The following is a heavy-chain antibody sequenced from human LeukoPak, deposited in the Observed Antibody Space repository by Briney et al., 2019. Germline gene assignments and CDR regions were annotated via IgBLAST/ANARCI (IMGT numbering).Heavy chain of an antibody. CDR3: ATTSRAYCSGGSCYPNYYYGMDV. J-gene: IGHJ6*02. Sequence: TSVKVSCKASGGTFSSYAISWVRQAPGQGLEWMGGIIPIFGTANYAQKFQGRVTITADESTSTAYMELSSLRSEDTAVYYCATTSRAYCSGGSCYPNYYYGMDVWGQGTTVTVSS. CDR2: IIPIFGTA. V-gene: IGHV1-69*13. D-gene: IGHD2-15*01. CDR1: GGTFSSYA.